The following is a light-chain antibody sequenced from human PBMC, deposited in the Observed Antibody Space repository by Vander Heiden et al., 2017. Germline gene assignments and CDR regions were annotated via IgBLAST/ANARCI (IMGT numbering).Light chain of an antibody. J-gene: IGKJ1*01. CDR3: QQDNNWPPWT. Sequence: EIVMTQSPATLSVSPGERATLSCRASQSVSTNLAWYQQKPGQGPRLLIFAASTRAPGVPDRISGSGSGTEFALTISSRQSEDFAVYFCQQDNNWPPWTFGQGTKVEIK. CDR2: AAS. CDR1: QSVSTN. V-gene: IGKV3-15*01.